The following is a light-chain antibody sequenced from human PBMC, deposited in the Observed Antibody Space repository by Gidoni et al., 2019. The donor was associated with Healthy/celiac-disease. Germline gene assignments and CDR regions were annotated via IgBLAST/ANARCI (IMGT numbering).Light chain of an antibody. Sequence: DIQMTQSPSSLSASVGDRVTITCRAIQSISSYLNWYQQKPGKVPKLLIYAASSLQSGVPSRFSGSGSGTDFTLTISSLQPEDFATYYCQQSYSTPWTFGQGTKVEIK. CDR2: AAS. J-gene: IGKJ1*01. CDR1: QSISSY. V-gene: IGKV1-39*01. CDR3: QQSYSTPWT.